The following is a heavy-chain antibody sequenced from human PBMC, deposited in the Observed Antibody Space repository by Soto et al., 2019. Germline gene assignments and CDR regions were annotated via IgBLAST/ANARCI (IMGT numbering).Heavy chain of an antibody. CDR1: GFTVSSNY. CDR3: ARDTYYYDSSGSSYYYGMDV. V-gene: IGHV3-53*01. D-gene: IGHD3-22*01. CDR2: IYSGGST. Sequence: GGSLRLSCAASGFTVSSNYMSWVRQAPGKGLEWVSVIYSGGSTYYADSVKGRFTISRDNSKNTLYLQMNSLRAEDTAVYYCARDTYYYDSSGSSYYYGMDVWGQGTTVTVSS. J-gene: IGHJ6*02.